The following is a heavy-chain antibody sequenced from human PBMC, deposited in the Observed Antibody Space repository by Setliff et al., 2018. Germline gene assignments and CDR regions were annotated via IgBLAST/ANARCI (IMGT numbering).Heavy chain of an antibody. CDR1: GGSISSYY. D-gene: IGHD3-3*01. CDR3: ARASFLSGYHTARYYFDY. V-gene: IGHV4-59*13. Sequence: SETLSLTCTVSGGSISSYYWSWIRQPPGKGLEWIGYIYYSGSTNYNPSLKSRVTISVDTSKNQFSLKLSSVTAADTAVYYCARASFLSGYHTARYYFDYWGQGTLVTVSS. CDR2: IYYSGST. J-gene: IGHJ4*02.